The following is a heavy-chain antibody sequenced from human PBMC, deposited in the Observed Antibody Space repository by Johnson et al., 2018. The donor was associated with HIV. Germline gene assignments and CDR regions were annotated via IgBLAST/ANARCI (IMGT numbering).Heavy chain of an antibody. CDR3: AIVGIFGVAPDDAFDI. CDR2: ISGSGGRT. V-gene: IGHV3-23*04. D-gene: IGHD3-3*01. Sequence: EVQLVESGGGLVQPGGSLRLSCAASGFTSSSYAMSWVRQAPGKGLEWVSAISGSGGRTYYADPVKGRFTISRDNSKNTLYLQMNSLRAEDTAVYYCAIVGIFGVAPDDAFDIWGQGTMVTVSS. J-gene: IGHJ3*02. CDR1: GFTSSSYA.